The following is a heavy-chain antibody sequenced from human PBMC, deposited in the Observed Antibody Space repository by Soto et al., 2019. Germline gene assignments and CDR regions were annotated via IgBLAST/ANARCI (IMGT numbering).Heavy chain of an antibody. CDR3: ARDRGQHLHYGMDV. D-gene: IGHD6-13*01. CDR2: IIPIFGTA. J-gene: IGHJ6*02. CDR1: GGTFSSYA. Sequence: QVQLVQSGAAVKKPGSSVKVSCKASGGTFSSYAISWVRQSPEQGREWMGGIIPIFGTANYAQKFQGRVTITADKSTSTGDMELSILRSEDTAVYYGARDRGQHLHYGMDVCGQGTTVTVSS. V-gene: IGHV1-69*06.